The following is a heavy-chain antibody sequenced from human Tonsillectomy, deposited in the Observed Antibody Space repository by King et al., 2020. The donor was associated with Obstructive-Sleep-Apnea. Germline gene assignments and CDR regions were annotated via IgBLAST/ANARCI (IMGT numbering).Heavy chain of an antibody. J-gene: IGHJ6*02. D-gene: IGHD5-12*01. V-gene: IGHV3-30*13. Sequence: QVQLVESGGGVVQPGRSLRLSCATSGFTFSSYVMYWVRQAPGKGLEWVACVSYDGSEKNYADSVKGRFTISRDNSKNRLYLQMNSLRDEDTAVYYCAGDKDTDISLLYGMDVWGQGTTVTVSS. CDR3: AGDKDTDISLLYGMDV. CDR2: VSYDGSEK. CDR1: GFTFSSYV.